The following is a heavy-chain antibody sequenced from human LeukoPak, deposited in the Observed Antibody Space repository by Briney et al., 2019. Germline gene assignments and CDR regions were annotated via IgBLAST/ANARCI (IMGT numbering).Heavy chain of an antibody. V-gene: IGHV4-30-2*06. Sequence: PSQTLSLTCTVSGYAITSGGFSWNWIRQSPGKGLEWIGCIYDRGPAYYNPSLKSRVTISVDRSKNQFSLKLSSVTAADTAVYYCAKLWSVGGLGAFDIWGQGTMVTVSS. CDR3: AKLWSVGGLGAFDI. D-gene: IGHD1-26*01. CDR2: IYDRGPA. CDR1: GYAITSGGFS. J-gene: IGHJ3*02.